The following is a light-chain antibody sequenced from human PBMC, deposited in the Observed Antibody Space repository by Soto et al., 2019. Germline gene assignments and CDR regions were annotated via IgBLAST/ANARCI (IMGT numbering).Light chain of an antibody. CDR2: GAS. V-gene: IGKV3-20*01. Sequence: EIVMTQSPVTLSVSPGERVTLSCRASQSISSSYLAWYQQRPGQTPSLLIYGASTRATGIPDRFSGSGSGTHFTLTISRLEPGDFAVYYCQHFGGTTFTFGQGTRLEIK. CDR1: QSISSSY. CDR3: QHFGGTTFT. J-gene: IGKJ5*01.